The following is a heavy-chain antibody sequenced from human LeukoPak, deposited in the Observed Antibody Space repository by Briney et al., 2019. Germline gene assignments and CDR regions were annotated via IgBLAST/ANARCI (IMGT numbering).Heavy chain of an antibody. J-gene: IGHJ4*02. CDR2: IKQDGSET. V-gene: IGHV3-7*03. CDR3: AKAGSTAWTAIDY. D-gene: IGHD2-2*01. Sequence: GALILSCAASAFTFSRYWMSWVRQAPGKGLEWVANIKQDGSETYYVDSVKGRFTISRDNAKNTLYLQMNSLRADDTAVYYCAKAGSTAWTAIDYWGQGTLVTVSS. CDR1: AFTFSRYW.